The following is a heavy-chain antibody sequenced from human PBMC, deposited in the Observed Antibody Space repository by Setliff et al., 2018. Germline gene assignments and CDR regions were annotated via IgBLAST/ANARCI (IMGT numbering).Heavy chain of an antibody. Sequence: VGSLRLSCSVSGFTFGIYWMSWVRQAPGKGLEWVANIKGDGSEKYYVDSVKGRFAVSRDNAKNSLFLQMDSLTVEDTAVYYCGRAGKPYAIDIWGQGTMVTVSS. CDR3: GRAGKPYAIDI. V-gene: IGHV3-7*04. CDR2: IKGDGSEK. CDR1: GFTFGIYW. J-gene: IGHJ3*02.